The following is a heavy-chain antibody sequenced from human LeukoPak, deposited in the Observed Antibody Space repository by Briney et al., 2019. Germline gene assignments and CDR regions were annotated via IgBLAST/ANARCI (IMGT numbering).Heavy chain of an antibody. D-gene: IGHD3-22*01. CDR1: GFTFRNYA. CDR2: ISGSGRTI. Sequence: QPGGSLRLSCAASGFTFRNYAMSWVRQAPGKGLEWVSSISGSGRTIYIADTVKGRFNISRDSAKNSLYLHMNTLRVEDTALYYCARGGGSITMTHWGQGTLVTVSS. CDR3: ARGGGSITMTH. V-gene: IGHV3-48*03. J-gene: IGHJ4*02.